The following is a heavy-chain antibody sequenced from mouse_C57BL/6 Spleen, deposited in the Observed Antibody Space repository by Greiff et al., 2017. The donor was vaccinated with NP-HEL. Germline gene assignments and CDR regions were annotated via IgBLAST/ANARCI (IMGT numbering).Heavy chain of an antibody. CDR1: GFTFSDYG. V-gene: IGHV5-17*01. Sequence: EVTLVESGGGLVKPGGSLKLSCAASGFTFSDYGMHWVRQAPEKGLEWVAYISSGSSTIYYADTVKGRYTISRNNAKNTLFLQMASLRSEGTAMYYCASSLAYWGQGTLVTVSA. J-gene: IGHJ3*01. CDR2: ISSGSSTI. CDR3: ASSLAY.